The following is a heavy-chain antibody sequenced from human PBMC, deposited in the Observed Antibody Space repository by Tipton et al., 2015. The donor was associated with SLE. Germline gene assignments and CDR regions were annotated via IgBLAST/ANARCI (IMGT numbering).Heavy chain of an antibody. Sequence: TLSLTCAVYGGSFSGYYWSWIRQPPGKGLEWVGEMKHSGSTNYNPSRKSRVTISVDTSKNQFSLKLSSVTAADTAVYYCARGRVIGMVRGVIRYFDYWGQGTLVTVSS. CDR1: GGSFSGYY. CDR2: MKHSGST. V-gene: IGHV4-34*01. CDR3: ARGRVIGMVRGVIRYFDY. D-gene: IGHD3-10*01. J-gene: IGHJ4*02.